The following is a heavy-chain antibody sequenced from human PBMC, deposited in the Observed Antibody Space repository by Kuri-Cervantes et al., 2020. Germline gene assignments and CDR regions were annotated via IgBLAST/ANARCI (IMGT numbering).Heavy chain of an antibody. V-gene: IGHV3-7*01. J-gene: IGHJ6*02. CDR1: GFTFSSYW. CDR2: IKQDGSEK. D-gene: IGHD2-15*01. Sequence: GGSLRLSCAASGFTFSSYWMSWVRQAPGKGLEWVANIKQDGSEKYYVDSVKGRFTISRDNAKNSLYLQMNSLRAEDTAVYYCARLVVASNYYYYGMDVWGQGTTVTVSS. CDR3: ARLVVASNYYYYGMDV.